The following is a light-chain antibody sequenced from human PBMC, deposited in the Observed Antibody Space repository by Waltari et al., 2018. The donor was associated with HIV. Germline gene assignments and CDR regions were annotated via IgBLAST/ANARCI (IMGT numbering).Light chain of an antibody. CDR3: TTYTAKDSLL. V-gene: IGLV2-14*01. J-gene: IGLJ2*01. Sequence: SALTQPASVSASPVPPVTIPCTGTSYAYAVLHFISWYHQHPGKSPQLILFGVNSRPSGISSRFSASKSGDTASLTISGLQSGDEADYYCTTYTAKDSLLIGSGTKLTVL. CDR2: GVN. CDR1: SYAYAVLHF.